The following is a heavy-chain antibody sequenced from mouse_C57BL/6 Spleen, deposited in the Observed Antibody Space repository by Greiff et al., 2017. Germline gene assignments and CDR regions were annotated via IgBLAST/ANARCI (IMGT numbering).Heavy chain of an antibody. CDR3: ARDESLYYAMDD. CDR2: ISDGGSYT. Sequence: EVKLEESGGGLVKPGGSLKLSCAASGFTFSSYAMSWVRQTPEKRLEWVATISDGGSYTYYPDNVKCRFTIARDNAKNNLYLQMSHLKSEDTAMYYCARDESLYYAMDDWGQGTSVTVSS. D-gene: IGHD6-1*01. CDR1: GFTFSSYA. V-gene: IGHV5-4*01. J-gene: IGHJ4*01.